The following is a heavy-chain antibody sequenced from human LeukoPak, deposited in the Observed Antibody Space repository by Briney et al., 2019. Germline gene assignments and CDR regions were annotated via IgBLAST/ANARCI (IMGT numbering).Heavy chain of an antibody. V-gene: IGHV3-53*01. CDR3: ARDNYGDRQALDY. Sequence: GGSLRLSCAASGFTVSSNDMSWVRQAPGKGLEWVSVIYSGGSTYYADSVKGRFTISRDNSKNTLYLQMNSLRAEDTAVYYCARDNYGDRQALDYWGQGTLVTVSS. CDR2: IYSGGST. J-gene: IGHJ4*02. CDR1: GFTVSSND. D-gene: IGHD4-17*01.